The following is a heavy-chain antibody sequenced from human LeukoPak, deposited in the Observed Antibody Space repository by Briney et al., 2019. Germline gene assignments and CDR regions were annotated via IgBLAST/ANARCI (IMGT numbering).Heavy chain of an antibody. J-gene: IGHJ6*02. Sequence: ASVKVSCRASGYTFTSYGINWVRQAPGQGLEWMGWISAYNGNTNYAQKLQGRVTMTTDTSTSTAYMELRSLRSDDTAVYYCARVPWYYGSGTPKFWGYYGMDVWGQGTTVTVSS. CDR3: ARVPWYYGSGTPKFWGYYGMDV. D-gene: IGHD3-10*01. V-gene: IGHV1-18*01. CDR2: ISAYNGNT. CDR1: GYTFTSYG.